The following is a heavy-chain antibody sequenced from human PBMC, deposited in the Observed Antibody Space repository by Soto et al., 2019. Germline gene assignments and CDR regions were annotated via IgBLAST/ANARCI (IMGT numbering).Heavy chain of an antibody. CDR1: GYTLTELS. Sequence: ASVKVSCKVSGYTLTELSMHWVRQAPGKGLEWMGGFDPEDGETIYAQKFQGRVTMTEDTSTDTAYMELSSPRSEDTAVYYCATVPRIEYYYGSGSYYSLDYWGQGTLVTVSS. J-gene: IGHJ4*02. D-gene: IGHD3-10*01. V-gene: IGHV1-24*01. CDR2: FDPEDGET. CDR3: ATVPRIEYYYGSGSYYSLDY.